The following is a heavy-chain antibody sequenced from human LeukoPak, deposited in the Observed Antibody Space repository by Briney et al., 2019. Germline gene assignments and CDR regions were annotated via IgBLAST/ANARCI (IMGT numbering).Heavy chain of an antibody. CDR3: AREGLLCGGDCYRDAFDI. Sequence: SETLSLTCTVSVGPISSYYWSWIRQPPGKGLEWIGHIYYRGSFNYNPSLKSRVTISVDTSKNQFSLKLNSVTAADTAVYYCAREGLLCGGDCYRDAFDIWGQGTMVTVSS. J-gene: IGHJ3*02. V-gene: IGHV4-59*01. CDR2: IYYRGSF. CDR1: VGPISSYY. D-gene: IGHD2-21*02.